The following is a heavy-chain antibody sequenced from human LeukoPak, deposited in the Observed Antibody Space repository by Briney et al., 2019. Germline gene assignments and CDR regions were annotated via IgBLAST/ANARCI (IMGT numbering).Heavy chain of an antibody. V-gene: IGHV3-23*01. J-gene: IGHJ3*02. CDR1: GYTFTSYA. Sequence: GASVKVSCKASGYTFTSYAMHWVRQAPGKGLEWVSAISGSGGSTYYADSVKGRFTISRDNSKNTLYLQMNSLRAEDTAVYYCAKDYVELGKITIFGVVTLGSAFDIWGQGTMVTVSS. CDR2: ISGSGGST. CDR3: AKDYVELGKITIFGVVTLGSAFDI. D-gene: IGHD3-3*01.